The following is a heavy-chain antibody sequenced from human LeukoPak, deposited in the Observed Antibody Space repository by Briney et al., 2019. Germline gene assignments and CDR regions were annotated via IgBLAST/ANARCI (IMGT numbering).Heavy chain of an antibody. CDR2: ISGDGGST. Sequence: GGSLRLSCAASGFTFDAYAMHWVRQAPGQGLEWVSLISGDGGSTYYADSVKGRFTISRDNSKNSLYLQMNSLRTEDTALYYCAKDMWRFGELDYDYWGQGTLVTVSS. CDR3: AKDMWRFGELDYDY. D-gene: IGHD3-10*01. V-gene: IGHV3-43*02. CDR1: GFTFDAYA. J-gene: IGHJ4*02.